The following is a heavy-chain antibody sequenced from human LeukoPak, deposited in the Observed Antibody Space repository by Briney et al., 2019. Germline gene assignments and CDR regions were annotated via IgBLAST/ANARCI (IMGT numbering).Heavy chain of an antibody. J-gene: IGHJ4*02. CDR2: ISSSGSTI. V-gene: IGHV3-11*04. CDR3: ASGYCSSTSCYS. D-gene: IGHD2-2*03. Sequence: PGGSLRLSCAASGFTFSDYYMSWIRQAPGKGLEWVSYISSSGSTIYYADSVKGRFTISRDNAKSSLYLQMNSLRAEDTAVYYCASGYCSSTSCYSWGQGTLVTVSS. CDR1: GFTFSDYY.